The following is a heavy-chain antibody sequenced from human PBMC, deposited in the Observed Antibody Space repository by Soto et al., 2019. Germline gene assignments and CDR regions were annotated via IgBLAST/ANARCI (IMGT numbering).Heavy chain of an antibody. CDR1: GYTFTGYY. D-gene: IGHD6-19*01. CDR3: ARGPYLHSSGWYGDDAFDI. J-gene: IGHJ3*02. Sequence: EASVKVSCKASGYTFTGYYMHWVRQAPGQGLEWMGWINPNSGGTNYAQKFQGWVTMTRDTSISTAYMELSRLGSDDTAVYYCARGPYLHSSGWYGDDAFDIWGQGTMVTVS. CDR2: INPNSGGT. V-gene: IGHV1-2*04.